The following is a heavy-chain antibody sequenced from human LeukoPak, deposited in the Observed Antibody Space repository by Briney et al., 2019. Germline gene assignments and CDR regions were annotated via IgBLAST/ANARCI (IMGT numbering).Heavy chain of an antibody. Sequence: ETLSLTCTVSGGSISSYYWSWIRQPAGKGLEWIGRIYTSGSTNYNPSLKSRVTMSVDTSKNQFSLKLSSVTAADTAVYYCARDGYDSSGHYYGDYYYMDVWGKGTTVTVS. J-gene: IGHJ6*03. CDR3: ARDGYDSSGHYYGDYYYMDV. CDR2: IYTSGST. CDR1: GGSISSYY. D-gene: IGHD3-22*01. V-gene: IGHV4-4*07.